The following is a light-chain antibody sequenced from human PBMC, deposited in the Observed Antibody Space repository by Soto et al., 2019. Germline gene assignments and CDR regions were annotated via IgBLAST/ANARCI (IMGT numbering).Light chain of an antibody. J-gene: IGKJ1*01. CDR1: QSVTSNY. CDR2: GAS. Sequence: EIVLTQSPGTLSLSPGERATLSCGASQSVTSNYLAWYQQKPGQAPRLLIYGASRRATGIPDRFIGSGSGTDFTLTISRPEPEDFAVYYCQHYITSLTTFGQGTKVDIK. CDR3: QHYITSLTT. V-gene: IGKV3-20*01.